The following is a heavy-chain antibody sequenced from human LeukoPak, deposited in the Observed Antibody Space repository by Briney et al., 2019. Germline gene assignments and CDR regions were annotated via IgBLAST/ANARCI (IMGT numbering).Heavy chain of an antibody. J-gene: IGHJ4*02. CDR2: IYSGGST. V-gene: IGHV3-53*01. CDR3: ARTCYYDSSGYSFDY. D-gene: IGHD3-22*01. Sequence: GGSLRLSCAASGFTVSSNYMSWVRQAPGKGLEWVSVIYSGGSTYYADSVKGRFAISRDNSKNTLYLQMNSLRAEDTAVYYCARTCYYDSSGYSFDYWGQGTLVTVSS. CDR1: GFTVSSNY.